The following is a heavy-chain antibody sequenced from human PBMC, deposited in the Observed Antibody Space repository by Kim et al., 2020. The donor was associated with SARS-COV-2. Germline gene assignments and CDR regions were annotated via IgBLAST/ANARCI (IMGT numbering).Heavy chain of an antibody. CDR1: GGSISSGGYY. CDR3: ARSGILEWLPDYYYYGMDV. J-gene: IGHJ6*02. CDR2: IYYSGST. D-gene: IGHD3-3*01. V-gene: IGHV4-31*03. Sequence: SETLSLTCTVSGGSISSGGYYWSWIRQHPGKGLEWIGYIYYSGSTYYNPSLKSRVTISVDTSKNQFSLKLSSVTAADTAVYYCARSGILEWLPDYYYYGMDVWGQGTTVTVSS.